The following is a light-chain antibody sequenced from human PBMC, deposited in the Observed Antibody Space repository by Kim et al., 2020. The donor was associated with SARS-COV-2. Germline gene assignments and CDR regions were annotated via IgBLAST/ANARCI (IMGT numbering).Light chain of an antibody. V-gene: IGLV2-14*04. CDR2: DVS. J-gene: IGLJ3*02. CDR1: SMDVGVYNY. CDR3: SSYTSSSTWV. Sequence: GQSITITCTGTSMDVGVYNYVYWYQQHPGKAPNLMIYDVSKRPSGVSNRFSGSKSGNTASLTISGLQAEDEADYYGSSYTSSSTWVFGGGTKLTVL.